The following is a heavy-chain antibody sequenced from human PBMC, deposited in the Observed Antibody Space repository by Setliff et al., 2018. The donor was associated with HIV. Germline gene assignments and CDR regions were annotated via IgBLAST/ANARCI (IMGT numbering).Heavy chain of an antibody. V-gene: IGHV3-11*04. Sequence: GGSLRLSCAASGFTFSVYYMTWIRQAPGKGLEWISYISGSGSTIYYADSVKGRFTISRDNAKSSLYLQMSGLKIEDMAVYYCAKDGSGWSQHWGQGTRVTVSS. J-gene: IGHJ1*01. CDR1: GFTFSVYY. D-gene: IGHD6-19*01. CDR2: ISGSGSTI. CDR3: AKDGSGWSQH.